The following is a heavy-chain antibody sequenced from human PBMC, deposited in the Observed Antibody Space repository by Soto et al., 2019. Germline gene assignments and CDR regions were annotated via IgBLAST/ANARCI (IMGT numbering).Heavy chain of an antibody. CDR2: ISYDGSNK. Sequence: GASLRLSGASSGSTFSSYGMQCVRQAPGKGLEWVAVISYDGSNKYYADSVKGRFTISRDKSNNTLYLQMNSVIAEETVVYYCAKSPRPYGDYVQAILPFVYVCPGALVTVSS. CDR1: GSTFSSYG. J-gene: IGHJ4*02. CDR3: AKSPRPYGDYVQAILPFVY. V-gene: IGHV3-30*18. D-gene: IGHD4-17*01.